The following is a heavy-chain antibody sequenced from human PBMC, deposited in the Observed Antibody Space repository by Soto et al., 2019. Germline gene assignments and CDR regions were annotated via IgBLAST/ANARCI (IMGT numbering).Heavy chain of an antibody. D-gene: IGHD3-3*01. CDR3: ARLILRSSTYYDFWRGIIGPGTDY. CDR1: GYSFPSYW. Sequence: TISCTGSGYSFPSYWIGWVRQMPGKGLEWMGIIYPGDSDTRYSPSFQGQVTISAHKSISTAYLQWSSLKASDTAMYYCARLILRSSTYYDFWRGIIGPGTDYCGKGTLVTVSS. J-gene: IGHJ4*02. V-gene: IGHV5-51*01. CDR2: IYPGDSDT.